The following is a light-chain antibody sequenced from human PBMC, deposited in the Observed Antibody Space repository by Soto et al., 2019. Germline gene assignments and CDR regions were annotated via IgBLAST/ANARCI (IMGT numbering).Light chain of an antibody. J-gene: IGLJ1*01. CDR3: SSYTSSSTPV. CDR1: SGDVGGYNY. Sequence: VLTHPASMSGSPGQSITISCTGTSGDVGGYNYVSWYQQHPGKAPKLMIYEVSNRPSGVSNRFSVSTSGNTASLTMSGLRAEDEADYCRSSYTSSSTPVFGTGTKVTVL. CDR2: EVS. V-gene: IGLV2-14*01.